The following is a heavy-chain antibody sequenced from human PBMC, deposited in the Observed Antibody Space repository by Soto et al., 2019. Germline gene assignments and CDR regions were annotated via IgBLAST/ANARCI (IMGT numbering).Heavy chain of an antibody. CDR2: SYFRFKWYH. V-gene: IGHV6-1*01. Sequence: QVQLQQSGPGLVETSQTLSLTCAISGDTVSSNRAAWSWFRQSPSRGLEWLGRSYFRFKWYHDSTPTLLGRLTLNVDTSKNLVSLQLNATAPENAAVYFCSRERLLPGRITGTCGFDFWGQGTLVTVSS. CDR1: GDTVSSNRAA. J-gene: IGHJ4*02. D-gene: IGHD1-7*01. CDR3: SRERLLPGRITGTCGFDF.